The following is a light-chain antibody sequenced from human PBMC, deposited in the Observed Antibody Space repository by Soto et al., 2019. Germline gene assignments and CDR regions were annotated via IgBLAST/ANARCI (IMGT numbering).Light chain of an antibody. Sequence: QSVLTRPASVSGSPGQSITISCTGTSSDVGGYNYVSWYQQHPGKAPKLMIYEVSNRPSGVSNRFSGSKSGNTASLTISGLQAEDEADYYCSSYTSSSTLVFGTGTKVPV. V-gene: IGLV2-14*01. CDR2: EVS. J-gene: IGLJ1*01. CDR1: SSDVGGYNY. CDR3: SSYTSSSTLV.